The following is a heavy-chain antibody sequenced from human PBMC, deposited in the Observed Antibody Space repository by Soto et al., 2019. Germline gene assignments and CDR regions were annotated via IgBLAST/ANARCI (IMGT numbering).Heavy chain of an antibody. CDR3: ARGRVANYYGMDV. Sequence: XSVKVCCKASVYTFTSYGTSWVRQAPGQGLEWMGWISAYNGNTNYAQKLQGRVTMTTDTSTSTAYMELRSLRSDDTAVYYCARGRVANYYGMDVWGQGTTVTVSS. V-gene: IGHV1-18*01. D-gene: IGHD5-12*01. J-gene: IGHJ6*02. CDR2: ISAYNGNT. CDR1: VYTFTSYG.